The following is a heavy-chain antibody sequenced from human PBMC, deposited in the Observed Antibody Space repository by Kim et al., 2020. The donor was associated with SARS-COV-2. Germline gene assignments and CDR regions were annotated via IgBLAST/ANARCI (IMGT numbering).Heavy chain of an antibody. J-gene: IGHJ4*02. D-gene: IGHD6-19*01. V-gene: IGHV3-33*01. CDR1: GFTFSSYG. Sequence: GGSLRLSCAASGFTFSSYGMHWVRQAPGKGLEWVAVIWYDGSNKYYADSVKGRFTISRDNSKNTLYLQMNSLRAEDTAVYYCARDGIGSSGWYAGYDFDYRGQGTLVTVSS. CDR3: ARDGIGSSGWYAGYDFDY. CDR2: IWYDGSNK.